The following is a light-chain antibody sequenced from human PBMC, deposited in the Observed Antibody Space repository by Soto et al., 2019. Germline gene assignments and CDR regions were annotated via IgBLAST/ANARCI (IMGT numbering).Light chain of an antibody. CDR2: DVS. Sequence: QSALTQPASVSGSPGQSITISCTGTSSDVGGYNYVSWYQQHPGKAPKLMIYDVSNRPSGVSNRFSGSKSGNTASLTISGLQTEDEADYYCSSYTGSITRVFGTGTKLTVL. V-gene: IGLV2-14*03. J-gene: IGLJ1*01. CDR3: SSYTGSITRV. CDR1: SSDVGGYNY.